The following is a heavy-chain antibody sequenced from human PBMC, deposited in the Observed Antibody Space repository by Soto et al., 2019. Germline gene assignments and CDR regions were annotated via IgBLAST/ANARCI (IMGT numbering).Heavy chain of an antibody. CDR2: LYTGTDT. CDR1: GFTFSSTY. V-gene: IGHV3-53*01. D-gene: IGHD1-26*01. CDR3: ARYRYTGTYSGRLLDY. Sequence: PGGPLRPPCGASGFTFSSTYLTWGRQAPGEGLEWVVNLYTGTDTVYADTVKGRFTIARDSSKNKFYLQMNSLRAEDIAMYFCARYRYTGTYSGRLLDYWGQGSLVTVSS. J-gene: IGHJ4*02.